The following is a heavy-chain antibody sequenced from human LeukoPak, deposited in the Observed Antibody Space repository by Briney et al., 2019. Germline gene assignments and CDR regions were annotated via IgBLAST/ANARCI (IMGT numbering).Heavy chain of an antibody. D-gene: IGHD6-19*01. V-gene: IGHV4-30-2*01. J-gene: IGHJ4*02. CDR2: IYHSGST. Sequence: PSETLSLTCAVSGGSISSGGYSWSWIQQPPGKGLEWIGYIYHSGSTYYNPSLKSRVTISVDRSKNQFSLKLSSVTAADTAVYYCASGDSSGWALPFDYWGQGTLVTVSS. CDR1: GGSISSGGYS. CDR3: ASGDSSGWALPFDY.